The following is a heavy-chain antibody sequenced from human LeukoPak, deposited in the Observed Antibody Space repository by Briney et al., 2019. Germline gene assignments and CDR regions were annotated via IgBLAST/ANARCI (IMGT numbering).Heavy chain of an antibody. CDR3: ARSRLHHNYGSGTNFDY. D-gene: IGHD3-10*01. Sequence: SQTLSLTCAISGDSVSSNSAAWNWIRQSPSRGLEWLGRTYYRSNWNNDYAISVNSRISINPDASKNQFSLHLNSLTPEDTAVYYCARSRLHHNYGSGTNFDYWGQGTLVTASS. J-gene: IGHJ4*02. CDR2: TYYRSNWNN. CDR1: GDSVSSNSAA. V-gene: IGHV6-1*01.